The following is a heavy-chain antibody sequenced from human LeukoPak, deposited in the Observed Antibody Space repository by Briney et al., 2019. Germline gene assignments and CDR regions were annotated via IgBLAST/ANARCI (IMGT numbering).Heavy chain of an antibody. CDR1: GYTFTSYD. J-gene: IGHJ3*02. CDR2: MNPNSGNT. CDR3: ARGYYFKARSNAFDI. Sequence: ASVKVSCKASGYTFTSYDINWVRQAPGQGLEWMGWMNPNSGNTGYAQKFQGRVTMTRNTSISTAYMELSSLRSEDTAVYCCARGYYFKARSNAFDIWGQGTMVTVSS. D-gene: IGHD3-22*01. V-gene: IGHV1-8*01.